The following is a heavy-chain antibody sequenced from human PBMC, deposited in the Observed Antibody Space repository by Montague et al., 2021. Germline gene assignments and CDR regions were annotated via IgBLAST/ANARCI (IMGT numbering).Heavy chain of an antibody. CDR2: INEDGSEK. D-gene: IGHD6-13*01. J-gene: IGHJ5*01. Sequence: SLSLSFSASGITFDYYWMSWVRQAPGKGLEWVANINEDGSEKNYVDSVRGRFSISRDNTKNSLYLQMNSLRVEDTAVYYCARDRAAAGSWGHGTLVIVSS. CDR1: GITFDYYW. V-gene: IGHV3-7*01. CDR3: ARDRAAAGS.